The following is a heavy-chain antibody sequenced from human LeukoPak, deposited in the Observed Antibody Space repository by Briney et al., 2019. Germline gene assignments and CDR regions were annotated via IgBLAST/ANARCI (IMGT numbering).Heavy chain of an antibody. V-gene: IGHV3-21*01. CDR2: ISSSSSYI. J-gene: IGHJ6*04. Sequence: GGSLRLSCAASGFTFSSYSMNWVRQAPGKGLEWVSSISSSSSYIYYADSVKGRFTISRDNAKNSLYLQMNSLRAEDTAVYYCTTDWSSITMVRGVMDVWGKGTTVTVSS. D-gene: IGHD3-10*01. CDR1: GFTFSSYS. CDR3: TTDWSSITMVRGVMDV.